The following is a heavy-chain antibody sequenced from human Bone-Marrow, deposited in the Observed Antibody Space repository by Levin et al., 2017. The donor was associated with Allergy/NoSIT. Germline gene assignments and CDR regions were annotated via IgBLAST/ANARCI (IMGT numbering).Heavy chain of an antibody. Sequence: KISCKASGGTFSSYAISWVRQAPGQGLEWMGGIIPIFGTANYAQKFQGRVTITADESTSTAYMELSSLRSEDTAVYYCARIGDGNFDYWGQGTLVTVSS. D-gene: IGHD5-24*01. CDR2: IIPIFGTA. J-gene: IGHJ4*02. CDR3: ARIGDGNFDY. CDR1: GGTFSSYA. V-gene: IGHV1-69*01.